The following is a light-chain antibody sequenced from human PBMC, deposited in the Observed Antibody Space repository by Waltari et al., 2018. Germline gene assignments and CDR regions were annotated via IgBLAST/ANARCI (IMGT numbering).Light chain of an antibody. CDR2: GVC. CDR3: SSYTGRNNLYV. V-gene: IGLV2-14*01. CDR1: SSDVGFYNF. J-gene: IGLJ1*01. Sequence: QSVLTQPASVSGSPGQSITISCAGTSSDVGFYNFVSWYQHHPGKVPKLLIHGVCNRPAGVSTRFSGSKSGNTASLTISELQAEDEADYYCSSYTGRNNLYVFGTGTTVTVL.